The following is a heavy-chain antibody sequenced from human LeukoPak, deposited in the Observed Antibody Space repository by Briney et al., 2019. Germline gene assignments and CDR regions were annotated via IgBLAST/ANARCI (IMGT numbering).Heavy chain of an antibody. CDR3: ARAMVRGVLPY. V-gene: IGHV3-30*04. CDR2: ISNDGSTK. CDR1: GFTFSTYA. D-gene: IGHD3-10*01. J-gene: IGHJ4*02. Sequence: AGGSLRLSCAASGFTFSTYAMHWVRQAPGKGLEWVVVISNDGSTKYHADSVKGRFTISRDNPKNTLYLQMNSLRAEDTAVYYCARAMVRGVLPYWGQGTLVTVSS.